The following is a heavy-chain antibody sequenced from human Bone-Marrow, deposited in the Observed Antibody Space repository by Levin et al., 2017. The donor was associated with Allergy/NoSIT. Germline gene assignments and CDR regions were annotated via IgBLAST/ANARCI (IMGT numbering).Heavy chain of an antibody. CDR2: INPSGGST. D-gene: IGHD3-22*01. V-gene: IGHV1-46*01. CDR3: ARDRPLEYYYDSSGYPY. J-gene: IGHJ4*02. Sequence: ASVKVSCKASGYTFTSYYMHWVRQAPGQGLEWMGIINPSGGSTSYAQKFQGRVTMTRDTSTSTVYMELSSLRSEDTAVYYCARDRPLEYYYDSSGYPYWGQGTLVTVSS. CDR1: GYTFTSYY.